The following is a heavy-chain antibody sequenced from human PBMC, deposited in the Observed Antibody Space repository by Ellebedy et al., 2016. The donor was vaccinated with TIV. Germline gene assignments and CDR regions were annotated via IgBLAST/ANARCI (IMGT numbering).Heavy chain of an antibody. CDR2: IYYSGST. J-gene: IGHJ4*02. Sequence: MPSETLSLTCTVSGGSISSSSYYWGWIRQPPGKGLEWIGRIYYSGSTYYNPSLNSRVTISVDTSKNQFSLKLSSVTAADTAVYYCARQGHSSGWYVGEYYFDYWGQGTLVTVSS. CDR3: ARQGHSSGWYVGEYYFDY. CDR1: GGSISSSSYY. D-gene: IGHD6-19*01. V-gene: IGHV4-39*01.